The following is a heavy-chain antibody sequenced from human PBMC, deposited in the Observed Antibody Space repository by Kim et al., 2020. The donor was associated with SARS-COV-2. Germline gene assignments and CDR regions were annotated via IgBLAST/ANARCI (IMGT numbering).Heavy chain of an antibody. Sequence: ANPGKDRLIISRDHAKNTLYLQMNSLRAEDTAVYYCATVVFYYDAGYFKNWGQGTLVIVSS. CDR3: ATVVFYYDAGYFKN. J-gene: IGHJ1*01. D-gene: IGHD3-22*01. V-gene: IGHV3-66*01.